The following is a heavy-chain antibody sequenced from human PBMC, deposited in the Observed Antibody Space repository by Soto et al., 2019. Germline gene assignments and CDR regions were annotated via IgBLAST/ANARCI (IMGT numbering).Heavy chain of an antibody. CDR3: TTDPHSTGTKY. J-gene: IGHJ4*02. Sequence: SETLSLTCAVYVGSFSGYYWSWIRQPPGKGLEWIGEINHSGSTNYNPSLKSRVTISVDTSKNQFSLKLSSVTAADTAVYYCTTDPHSTGTKYWGQGTLVTVSS. V-gene: IGHV4-34*01. D-gene: IGHD1-1*01. CDR2: INHSGST. CDR1: VGSFSGYY.